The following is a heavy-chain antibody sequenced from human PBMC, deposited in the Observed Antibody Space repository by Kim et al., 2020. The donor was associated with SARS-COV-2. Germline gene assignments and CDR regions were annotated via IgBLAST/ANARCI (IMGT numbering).Heavy chain of an antibody. D-gene: IGHD6-13*01. CDR3: ARDQSAGYSSSWNDY. J-gene: IGHJ4*02. Sequence: AESLKGQFTNSRENAKNTLYLQKNSLRAEDTDVYYCARDQSAGYSSSWNDYWGQGTLVTVSS. V-gene: IGHV3-30*07.